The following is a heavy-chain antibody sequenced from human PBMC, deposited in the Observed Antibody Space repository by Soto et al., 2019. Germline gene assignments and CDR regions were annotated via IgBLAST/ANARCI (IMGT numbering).Heavy chain of an antibody. CDR2: INSDGSTT. J-gene: IGHJ4*02. CDR1: GFTFSTYW. V-gene: IGHV3-74*01. D-gene: IGHD2-15*01. Sequence: EVQLVESGGGLVQPGGSLRLSCAASGFTFSTYWMHWVRQAPGKGLVWVSRINSDGSTTDYPDSVRGRFTISRDKAKNTLYLQMNSLRAEDTAVYYCARDQGYCSGGSCYVAGYWGQGTLVTVSS. CDR3: ARDQGYCSGGSCYVAGY.